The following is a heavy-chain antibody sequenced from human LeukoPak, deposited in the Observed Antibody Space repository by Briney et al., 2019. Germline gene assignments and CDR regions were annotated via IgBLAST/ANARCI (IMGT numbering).Heavy chain of an antibody. Sequence: GGSLRLSCAASGFTFSSYAMSWVRQAPGKGLEWVANIKQDGSEKYYVDSVKGRFTISRDNAKNSLYLQMNSLRAEDTAVYYCAKDLLGQWPTVFDYWGQGTLVTVSS. CDR1: GFTFSSYA. V-gene: IGHV3-7*01. CDR2: IKQDGSEK. J-gene: IGHJ4*02. CDR3: AKDLLGQWPTVFDY. D-gene: IGHD6-19*01.